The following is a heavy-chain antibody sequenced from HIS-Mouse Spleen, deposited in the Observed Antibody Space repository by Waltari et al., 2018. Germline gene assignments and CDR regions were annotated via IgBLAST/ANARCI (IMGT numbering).Heavy chain of an antibody. J-gene: IGHJ2*01. CDR2: IYSRGGT. CDR1: GGSIRSSSYY. Sequence: QLQLQESGPGRVKPSETLSLTCTVSGGSIRSSSYYWDWIRQPPGKGLDWIGSIYSRGGTYYNPSLKIRVTISVDTSKNQFSLKLSSVTAADTAVYYCAREIPYSSSWYDWYFDLWGRGTLVTVSS. D-gene: IGHD6-13*01. CDR3: AREIPYSSSWYDWYFDL. V-gene: IGHV4-39*07.